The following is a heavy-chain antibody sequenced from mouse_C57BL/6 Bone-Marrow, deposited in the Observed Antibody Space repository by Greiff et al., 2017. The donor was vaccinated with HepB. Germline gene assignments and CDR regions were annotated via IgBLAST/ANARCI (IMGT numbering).Heavy chain of an antibody. CDR3: ARHPYYYGSSYFDY. V-gene: IGHV5-6*01. Sequence: DVQLVESGGDLVKPGGSLKLSCAASGFTFSSYGMSWVRQTPDKRLEWVATISSGGSYTYYPDSVKGRFTISRDNAKNTLYLQMSSLKSEDTAMYYCARHPYYYGSSYFDYWGQGTTLTVSS. J-gene: IGHJ2*01. CDR1: GFTFSSYG. D-gene: IGHD1-1*01. CDR2: ISSGGSYT.